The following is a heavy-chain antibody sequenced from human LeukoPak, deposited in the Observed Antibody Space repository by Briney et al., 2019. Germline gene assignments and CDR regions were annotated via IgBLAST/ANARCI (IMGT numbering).Heavy chain of an antibody. D-gene: IGHD3-16*01. V-gene: IGHV1-18*04. Sequence: ASVKVSCKASGYTFTGYYMHWVRQAPGQGLEWMGWISVYSGNTNYAQKFQGRVTMTTDTSTSTANMELRSLRSDDTAVYYCARDSGIMNMFGGGRGTVLEEPNDVFDIWGQGTMVTVSS. J-gene: IGHJ3*02. CDR3: ARDSGIMNMFGGGRGTVLEEPNDVFDI. CDR1: GYTFTGYY. CDR2: ISVYSGNT.